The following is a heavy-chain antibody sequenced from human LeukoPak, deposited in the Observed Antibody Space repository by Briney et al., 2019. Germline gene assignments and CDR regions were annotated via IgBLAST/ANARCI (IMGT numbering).Heavy chain of an antibody. CDR2: IWYDGSII. CDR1: GISYSSHG. CDR3: ARARNDYDSNGSSLLDC. V-gene: IGHV3-33*01. D-gene: IGHD3-22*01. J-gene: IGHJ4*02. Sequence: GTSLRLSCAASGISYSSHGMHWVRQAPGKGLEWMAVIWYDGSIIYYADSVKGRFTISRDNSKNTLYLQMNSLRAEDTALYYCARARNDYDSNGSSLLDCWGQGTLVTVSS.